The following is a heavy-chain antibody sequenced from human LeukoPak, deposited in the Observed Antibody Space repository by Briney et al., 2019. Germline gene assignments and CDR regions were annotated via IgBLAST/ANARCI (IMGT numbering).Heavy chain of an antibody. CDR2: ISSSGSGGNT. V-gene: IGHV3-23*01. D-gene: IGHD6-13*01. J-gene: IGHJ4*02. Sequence: GGSLRLSCAASGVTLSSYAMSWARQAPGKGLEWVSGISSSGSGGNTYYADSVKGRFTISRDNSKNTPYLQMNSLRAEDTAVYYCVRSILTSEYSSRGGFGDYWGQGTLLTVSS. CDR1: GVTLSSYA. CDR3: VRSILTSEYSSRGGFGDY.